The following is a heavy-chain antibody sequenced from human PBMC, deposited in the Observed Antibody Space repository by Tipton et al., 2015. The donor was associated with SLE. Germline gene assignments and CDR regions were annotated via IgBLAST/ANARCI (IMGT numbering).Heavy chain of an antibody. CDR2: IYSTGNT. CDR3: ARARFGYYMDV. CDR1: ADSISNYY. V-gene: IGHV4-4*08. Sequence: TLSLTCNVSADSISNYYWNWIRQSPGKGLEWIGYIYSTGNTNYNPSLKSRVTISVDTSKNQFSLKLSSVTAADTAVYYCARARFGYYMDVWGKGTTVTVSS. D-gene: IGHD3-16*01. J-gene: IGHJ6*03.